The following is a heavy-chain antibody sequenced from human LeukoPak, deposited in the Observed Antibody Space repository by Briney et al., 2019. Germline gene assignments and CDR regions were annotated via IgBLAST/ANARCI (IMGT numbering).Heavy chain of an antibody. V-gene: IGHV4-34*01. J-gene: IGHJ4*02. Sequence: SETLSLTCAVYGGSFSGYYWSWIRQPPGKGLEWIGEINHSGSTNYNPSLKSRVTISVDTSKNQFSLKLSSATAADTAVYYCARASYGEIGGVFDYWGQGTLVTVSS. CDR3: ARASYGEIGGVFDY. D-gene: IGHD4-17*01. CDR2: INHSGST. CDR1: GGSFSGYY.